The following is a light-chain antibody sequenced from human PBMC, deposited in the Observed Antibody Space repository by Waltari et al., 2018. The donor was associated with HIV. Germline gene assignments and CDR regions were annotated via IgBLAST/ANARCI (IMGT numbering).Light chain of an antibody. Sequence: EIVLTQSTGTLSLSPGEGATLSCRASQTVTSSHLAWYQQRPGQAPRLLIYDVSNRPTGIPGRFSGSGSGTDFTLTISRLEPEDFAVYYCHQYAASPRTFGQGTKVEIK. CDR1: QTVTSSH. CDR2: DVS. V-gene: IGKV3-20*01. CDR3: HQYAASPRT. J-gene: IGKJ2*01.